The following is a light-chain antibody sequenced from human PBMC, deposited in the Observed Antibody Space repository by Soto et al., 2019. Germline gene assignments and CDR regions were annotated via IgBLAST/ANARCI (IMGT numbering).Light chain of an antibody. Sequence: QSVVTQPAFVSGAPGQPITLSRPGTNSEGFGYTYVSWYQHHPGKAPKLLIYDVSNRPSGVSNRSSGSKSDNTASLTISGLQPEDEADYYCSSYTTSNTRQIVFGTGTEVTVL. CDR1: NSEGFGYTY. CDR2: DVS. V-gene: IGLV2-14*03. CDR3: SSYTTSNTRQIV. J-gene: IGLJ1*01.